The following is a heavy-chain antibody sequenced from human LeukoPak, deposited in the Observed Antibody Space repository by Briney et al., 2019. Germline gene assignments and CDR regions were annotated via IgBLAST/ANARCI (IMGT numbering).Heavy chain of an antibody. J-gene: IGHJ4*02. CDR1: GFTFSSYG. D-gene: IGHD2-15*01. Sequence: RRSLRLSCAASGFTFSSYGMHWVRQAPGKGLEWVAVIWFDGNNKYYEDSVKGRFTISRDNSKNTLYLQMNNLRAEDTAVYFCGREYCSGGSCYSVDYWGQGTLVTVSS. CDR3: GREYCSGGSCYSVDY. V-gene: IGHV3-33*01. CDR2: IWFDGNNK.